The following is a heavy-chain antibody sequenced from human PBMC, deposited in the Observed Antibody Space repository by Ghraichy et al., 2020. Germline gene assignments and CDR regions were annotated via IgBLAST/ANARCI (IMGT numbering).Heavy chain of an antibody. J-gene: IGHJ4*02. CDR3: ARDRYCSGGSCYRTDYFDY. CDR2: ISSSSSYI. Sequence: LSLTCAASGFTFSSYSMNWVRQAPGKGLEWVSSISSSSSYIYYADSVKGRFTISRDNAKNSLYLQMNSLRAEDTAVYYCARDRYCSGGSCYRTDYFDYWGQGTLVTVSS. V-gene: IGHV3-21*01. D-gene: IGHD2-15*01. CDR1: GFTFSSYS.